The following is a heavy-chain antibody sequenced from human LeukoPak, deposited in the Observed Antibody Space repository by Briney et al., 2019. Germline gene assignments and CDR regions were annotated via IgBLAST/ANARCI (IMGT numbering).Heavy chain of an antibody. CDR2: IYYSGTT. CDR3: ARFQSSLSPSAY. CDR1: GGSISSYY. D-gene: IGHD2-2*01. Sequence: SETLSLTCTVTGGSISSYYWSWIRQPPGKGLEWIGYIYYSGTTTYNPSLESRVTISVDTSKNQFSLRLNSVTAADTAVYYCARFQSSLSPSAYWGQGTLVTVSS. J-gene: IGHJ4*02. V-gene: IGHV4-59*01.